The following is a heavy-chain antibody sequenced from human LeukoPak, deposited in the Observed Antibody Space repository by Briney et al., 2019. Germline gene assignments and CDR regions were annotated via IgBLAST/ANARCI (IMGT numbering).Heavy chain of an antibody. CDR3: ARGAQPGEQWVTLNWFDP. CDR1: GGTFSSYA. J-gene: IGHJ5*02. Sequence: SVKVSCKASGGTFSSYAISWVRQAPGQGLEWMGGIIPIFGTANYAQKFQGRVTITADKSTSTAYMELSSLRSEDTAVYYCARGAQPGEQWVTLNWFDPWGQGTLVTVSS. V-gene: IGHV1-69*06. D-gene: IGHD6-19*01. CDR2: IIPIFGTA.